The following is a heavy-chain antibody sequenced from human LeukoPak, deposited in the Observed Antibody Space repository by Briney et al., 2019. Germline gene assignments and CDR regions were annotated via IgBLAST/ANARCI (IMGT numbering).Heavy chain of an antibody. CDR2: IIPIFGTA. V-gene: IGHV1-69*05. Sequence: SVKVSCKASGGTFTSYAISWVRQAPGQGLEWMGGIIPIFGTANYAQKFQGRVTITTDESTSTAYMELSSLRSEDTAVYYCARDPGYCSGGSCYSRGPFDYWGQGTLVTVSS. CDR3: ARDPGYCSGGSCYSRGPFDY. D-gene: IGHD2-15*01. CDR1: GGTFTSYA. J-gene: IGHJ4*02.